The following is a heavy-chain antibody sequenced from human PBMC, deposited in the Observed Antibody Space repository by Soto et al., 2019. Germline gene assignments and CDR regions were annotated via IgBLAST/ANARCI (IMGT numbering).Heavy chain of an antibody. J-gene: IGHJ5*02. D-gene: IGHD3-3*01. CDR2: ISAYDGKT. V-gene: IGHV1-18*01. CDR3: ARDPHEFWTSYWFDP. CDR1: GYTFNTYG. Sequence: VASVKVSCKTSGYTFNTYGINWVRQAPGQGLELMGWISAYDGKTTYAEKFQGRVTLTTDTFTSTAYMELRSLRSDDTAIYYCARDPHEFWTSYWFDPWGQGTPVTVSS.